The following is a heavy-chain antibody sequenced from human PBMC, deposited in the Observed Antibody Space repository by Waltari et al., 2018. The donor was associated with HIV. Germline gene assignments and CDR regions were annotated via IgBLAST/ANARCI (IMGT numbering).Heavy chain of an antibody. CDR3: VRAGRSSDVFDV. CDR2: IESDGDST. V-gene: IGHV3-74*01. CDR1: GFAFSRYW. J-gene: IGHJ3*01. Sequence: EVQLVESGGGLVQDGGHLRLSCGASGFAFSRYWMNWVRQAPGKGLVWVSRIESDGDSTNYADSVKGRVTISRDNAKNTLSLQMNSLSVEDTAVYYCVRAGRSSDVFDVWGQGTMVTVSS. D-gene: IGHD6-6*01.